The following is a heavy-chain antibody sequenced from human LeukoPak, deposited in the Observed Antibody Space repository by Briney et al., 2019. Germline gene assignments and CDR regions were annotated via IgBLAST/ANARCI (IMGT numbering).Heavy chain of an antibody. V-gene: IGHV3-23*01. CDR1: GFTFSSYA. CDR3: ARTYDSSGYQPPGDY. D-gene: IGHD3-22*01. Sequence: GGSLRLSCAASGFTFSSYAMSWVRQAPGKRLEWVSGISGSGGSTDYADSVKGRFTISRDNSKSTLYLQMNSLRAEDTAVYYCARTYDSSGYQPPGDYWGQGTLVTVSS. CDR2: ISGSGGST. J-gene: IGHJ4*02.